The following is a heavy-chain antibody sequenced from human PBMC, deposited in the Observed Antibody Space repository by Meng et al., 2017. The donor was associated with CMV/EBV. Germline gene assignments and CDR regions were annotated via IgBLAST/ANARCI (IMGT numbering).Heavy chain of an antibody. J-gene: IGHJ4*02. CDR3: ARGWWLQDLNFKY. Sequence: SVKVSCKASRGTFSSYTISWVRQAPGQGLEWMGRIIPILGIANYAQKFQGRVTITADKSTSTAYMELSSLRSEDTAVYYCARGWWLQDLNFKYWGQGTLVTVSS. CDR1: RGTFSSYT. CDR2: IIPILGIA. D-gene: IGHD5-24*01. V-gene: IGHV1-69*02.